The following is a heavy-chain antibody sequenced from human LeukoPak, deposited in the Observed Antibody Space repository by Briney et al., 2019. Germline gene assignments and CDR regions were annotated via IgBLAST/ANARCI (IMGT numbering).Heavy chain of an antibody. Sequence: PGGSLRLSCAAPGFTLKNYGMHWVRQAPGKGLEWVVDNWYDGSNEYYADSVKGRFTISRDNSKNTLFLQMNSLRGEDTAVYYCAGWGQSGSGYPYMDVWGKGTAVTVSS. D-gene: IGHD5-12*01. J-gene: IGHJ6*03. CDR1: GFTLKNYG. V-gene: IGHV3-33*01. CDR3: AGWGQSGSGYPYMDV. CDR2: NWYDGSNE.